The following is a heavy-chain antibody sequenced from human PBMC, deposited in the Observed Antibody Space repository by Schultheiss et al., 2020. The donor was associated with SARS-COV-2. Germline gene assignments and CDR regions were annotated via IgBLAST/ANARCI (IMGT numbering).Heavy chain of an antibody. J-gene: IGHJ4*02. CDR1: GFTFSNAW. V-gene: IGHV3-15*01. D-gene: IGHD6-13*01. Sequence: GESLKISCAASGFTFSNAWMSWVRQAPGKGLEWVGRIKSKTDGGTTDYAAPVKGRFTISRDNSKNTLYLQMNSLRAEDTAVYYCARDNSSSWTFLDYWGQGTLVTVSS. CDR2: IKSKTDGGTT. CDR3: ARDNSSSWTFLDY.